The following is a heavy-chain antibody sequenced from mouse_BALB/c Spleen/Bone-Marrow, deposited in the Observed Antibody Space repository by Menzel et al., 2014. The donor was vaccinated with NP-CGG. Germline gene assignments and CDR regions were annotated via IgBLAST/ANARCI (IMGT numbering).Heavy chain of an antibody. D-gene: IGHD1-1*01. Sequence: DVQLVESGGGLVQPGGSMKLSCVASGFTFSTYWMSWVRQSPEKGLEWVAEIGLKSDNYATHYAESVKGKFTISRDDSKSRLYLQMNSLRAEDTGIYYCTDGGTTVGFAYWGQGTLVTVSA. V-gene: IGHV6-3*01. CDR3: TDGGTTVGFAY. CDR1: GFTFSTYW. J-gene: IGHJ3*01. CDR2: IGLKSDNYAT.